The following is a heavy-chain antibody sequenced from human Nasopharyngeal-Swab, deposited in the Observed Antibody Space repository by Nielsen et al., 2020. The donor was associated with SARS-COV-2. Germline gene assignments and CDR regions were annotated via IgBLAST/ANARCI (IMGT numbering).Heavy chain of an antibody. CDR2: INSYNDDT. CDR3: ARKASAPGFSFYYYMDV. D-gene: IGHD1-14*01. J-gene: IGHJ6*03. CDR1: GYTFTSYG. V-gene: IGHV1-18*01. Sequence: ASVKVSCKASGYTFTSYGISWVRQAPGQGPEWMGWINSYNDDTDYGQKFQGRLTMTIDTSRNTADMELRSLRSDDTAVYFCARKASAPGFSFYYYMDVWGKGTTVTVSS.